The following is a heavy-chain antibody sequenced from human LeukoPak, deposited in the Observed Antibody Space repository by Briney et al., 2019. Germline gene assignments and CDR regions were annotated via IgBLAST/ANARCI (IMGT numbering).Heavy chain of an antibody. J-gene: IGHJ4*02. D-gene: IGHD3-9*01. CDR3: AKDRARYFDWFWDD. Sequence: QPGGSLRLSCAASGFTFSNYAMTWVRQAPGKGLEWVSSITGSAGSTYYADSVKGRFTISRDNSKNTLYLQMNSLRAEDTAIYYCAKDRARYFDWFWDDWGQGTLVTVSP. CDR2: ITGSAGST. CDR1: GFTFSNYA. V-gene: IGHV3-23*01.